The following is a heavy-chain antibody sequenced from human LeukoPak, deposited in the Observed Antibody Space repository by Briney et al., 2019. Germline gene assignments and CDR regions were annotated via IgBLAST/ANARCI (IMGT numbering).Heavy chain of an antibody. CDR1: GYSFTIYS. CDR3: ARLSNGRDFDY. D-gene: IGHD2-8*01. CDR2: IYPGDSDT. Sequence: LGESLKISCNCSGYSFTIYSIGWVRQMPGKGLEWRVSIYPGDSDTRYSPSFQGQVTISADKSLSTAYLQLSSLKASDTAMYYCARLSNGRDFDYWGQGTLVTVSS. J-gene: IGHJ4*02. V-gene: IGHV5-51*01.